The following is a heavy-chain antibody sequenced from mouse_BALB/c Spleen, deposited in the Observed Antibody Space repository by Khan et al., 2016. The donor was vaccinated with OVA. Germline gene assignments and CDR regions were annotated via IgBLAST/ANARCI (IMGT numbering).Heavy chain of an antibody. V-gene: IGHV2-6-5*01. CDR1: GFSLTDYA. J-gene: IGHJ4*01. CDR3: ARDPPYYSMDY. Sequence: VQLVESGPGLVAPSQSLSITCTVSGFSLTDYAVSWIRQPPGKGLEWLGVIWVSGSKYYNSVLKPRLSISKDNFKSQVFLMMNSLQADDTAMYYCARDPPYYSMDYGGQGTSVTGSS. CDR2: IWVSGSK.